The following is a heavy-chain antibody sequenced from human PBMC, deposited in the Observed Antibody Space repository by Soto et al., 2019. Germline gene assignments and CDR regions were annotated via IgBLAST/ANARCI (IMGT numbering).Heavy chain of an antibody. CDR2: ISGSGHAT. Sequence: EVKLLESGGGLVPPGASARLSCITSGFIFDNYAMSWVRQSPGRGLEWVAAISGSGHATYYTQSMQGRFIISRDKSKKTVFLQMHNLRAEDTAVYYCAKGRYFDSSGGCANYWGLGTLVTVSS. CDR3: AKGRYFDSSGGCANY. CDR1: GFIFDNYA. V-gene: IGHV3-23*01. D-gene: IGHD3-22*01. J-gene: IGHJ4*02.